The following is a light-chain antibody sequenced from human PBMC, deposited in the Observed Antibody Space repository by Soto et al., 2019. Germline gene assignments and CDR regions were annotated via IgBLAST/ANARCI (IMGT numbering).Light chain of an antibody. CDR1: QTISSW. V-gene: IGKV1-5*03. CDR2: KAS. CDR3: QHYNSYSEA. J-gene: IGKJ1*01. Sequence: DIQMTQSPSTLSGSVGDRVTITCRASQTISSWLAWYQQKPGKAPKLLIYKASTLKSGVPSRFSGSGSGTEFTLTISSRQPDDFATYSCQHYNSYSEAFGQGTKG.